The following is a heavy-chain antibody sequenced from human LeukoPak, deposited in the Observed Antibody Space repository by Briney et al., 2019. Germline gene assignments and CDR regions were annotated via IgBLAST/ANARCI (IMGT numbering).Heavy chain of an antibody. D-gene: IGHD3-22*01. CDR1: GYTFTSYG. V-gene: IGHV1-69*13. CDR2: IIPIFGTA. Sequence: SVKVSCKASGYTFTSYGISWVRQAPGQGLEWMGGIIPIFGTANYAQKFQGRVTITADESTSTAYMELSSLRSEDTAVYYCARSVTMIVEWGIMNYWGQGTLVTVSS. J-gene: IGHJ4*02. CDR3: ARSVTMIVEWGIMNY.